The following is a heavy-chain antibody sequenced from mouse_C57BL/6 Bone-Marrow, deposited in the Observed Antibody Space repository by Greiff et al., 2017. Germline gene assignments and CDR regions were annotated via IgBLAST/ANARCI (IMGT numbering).Heavy chain of an antibody. CDR3: ARVPITTVVATPYWYFDV. J-gene: IGHJ1*03. D-gene: IGHD1-1*01. V-gene: IGHV1-81*01. CDR2: IYPRSGNT. CDR1: GYTFTSYG. Sequence: VQLQESGAELARPGASVKLSCTASGYTFTSYGISWVKQRPGQGLEWIGAIYPRSGNTYYNEKFKGKATLTADKSSSPAYMELRSLTSEDSAVYFCARVPITTVVATPYWYFDVWGTGTTVTVSS.